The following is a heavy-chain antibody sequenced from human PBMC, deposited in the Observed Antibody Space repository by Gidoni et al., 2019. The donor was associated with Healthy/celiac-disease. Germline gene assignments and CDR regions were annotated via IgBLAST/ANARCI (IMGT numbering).Heavy chain of an antibody. D-gene: IGHD2-2*01. V-gene: IGHV1-2*02. J-gene: IGHJ4*02. CDR1: VYTFTGYY. CDR2: INPNSGGT. Sequence: QVQLVQSGAEVKKPGASVTVSCKASVYTFTGYYMHWVRQAPGQGLEWMGWINPNSGGTNYAQKFQGRVTMTRDTSISTAYMELSRLRSDDTAVYYCARGPAVVVVPAAIFYWGQGTLVTVSS. CDR3: ARGPAVVVVPAAIFY.